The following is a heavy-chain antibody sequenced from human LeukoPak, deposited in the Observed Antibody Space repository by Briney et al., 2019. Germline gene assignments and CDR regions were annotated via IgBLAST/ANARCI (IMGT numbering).Heavy chain of an antibody. V-gene: IGHV3-23*01. J-gene: IGHJ4*02. CDR3: AKALYGGNTV. D-gene: IGHD4-23*01. Sequence: GGSLTLSCAASGFTFSTYAMGWVRQAPGEGLRWVTSISGNGVTTYYADSVKGRFTISRDNSKNTLYLQMNSLRAEDTALYYCAKALYGGNTVWGQGTLVTVSS. CDR2: ISGNGVTT. CDR1: GFTFSTYA.